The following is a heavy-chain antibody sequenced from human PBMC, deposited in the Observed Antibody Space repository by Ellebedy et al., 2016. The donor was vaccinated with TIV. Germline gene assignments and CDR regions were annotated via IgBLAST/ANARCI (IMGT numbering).Heavy chain of an antibody. CDR1: GFSIGTSGVA. V-gene: IGHV2-5*02. D-gene: IGHD4-17*01. CDR3: ARRGDSGDYVDY. CDR2: VYWDDDK. J-gene: IGHJ4*02. Sequence: SGPTLVKPTQTLTLTCTFSGFSIGTSGVAVGWIRQPPGKALEWLALVYWDDDKRYSPSLKSRLTITRDTSKNQVVLTMTNMDPVDTATHYCARRGDSGDYVDYWGQGILVTVSS.